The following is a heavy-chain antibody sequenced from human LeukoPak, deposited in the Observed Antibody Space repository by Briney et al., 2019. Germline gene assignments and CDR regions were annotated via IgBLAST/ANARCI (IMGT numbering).Heavy chain of an antibody. CDR2: TVSEIDGGTT. CDR3: AKHNIDY. D-gene: IGHD1-1*01. V-gene: IGHV3-15*04. CDR1: GFTFNYAW. J-gene: IGHJ4*02. Sequence: GGSLRLSCAASGFTFNYAWMSWVRQVPGKGLEWVGQTVSEIDGGTTDYAAPVKGRFTISRDDSKSTLYLQMNSLRAEDTAVYYCAKHNIDYWGQGTLVTVSS.